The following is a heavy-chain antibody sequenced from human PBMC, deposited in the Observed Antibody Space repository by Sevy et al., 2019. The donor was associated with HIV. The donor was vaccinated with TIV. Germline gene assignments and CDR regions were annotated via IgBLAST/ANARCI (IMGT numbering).Heavy chain of an antibody. J-gene: IGHJ4*02. CDR1: GFTFSSYS. CDR3: ARDPRTAAAGTRYFDY. CDR2: ISSSSSYI. D-gene: IGHD6-13*01. Sequence: GGSLRLSCAASGFTFSSYSMNWVRQAPGKGLEWVSSISSSSSYIYYADSVKGRSTISRDNAKNSLYLQMNSLRAEDTAVYYCARDPRTAAAGTRYFDYWGQGTLVTVSS. V-gene: IGHV3-21*01.